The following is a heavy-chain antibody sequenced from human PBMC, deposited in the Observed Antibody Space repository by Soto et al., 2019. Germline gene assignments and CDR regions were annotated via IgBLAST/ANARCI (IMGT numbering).Heavy chain of an antibody. CDR2: ISAYNGNT. J-gene: IGHJ5*02. V-gene: IGHV1-18*01. Sequence: GASVKVSCKASGYTFTSYGISWVRQAPGQGLEWMGWISAYNGNTNYAQKLQGRVTMTTDTSTSTAYMELRSLRSDDTAVYYCARAGVLMVYAHWFDPWGQGTLVTVSS. CDR3: ARAGVLMVYAHWFDP. CDR1: GYTFTSYG. D-gene: IGHD2-8*01.